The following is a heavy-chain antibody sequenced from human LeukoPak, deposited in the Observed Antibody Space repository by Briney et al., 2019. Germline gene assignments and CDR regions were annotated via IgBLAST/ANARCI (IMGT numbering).Heavy chain of an antibody. CDR2: INGSGANT. Sequence: GGSLRLSCAASGFTFGSCATNWVRQAPGKGLEWLSSINGSGANTYYADSVEGRFTISRDNSQNTLYLQMNSLRAEDTAVYYCAKDVRGYNRPFDYWGQGTLVTVSS. V-gene: IGHV3-23*01. CDR3: AKDVRGYNRPFDY. CDR1: GFTFGSCA. J-gene: IGHJ4*02. D-gene: IGHD3-10*02.